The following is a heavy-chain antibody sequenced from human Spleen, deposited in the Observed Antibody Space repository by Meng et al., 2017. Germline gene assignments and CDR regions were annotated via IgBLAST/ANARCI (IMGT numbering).Heavy chain of an antibody. Sequence: VPLGLSGAGVKTPEPSVKCSCEAAGYTFTSYYMHWVRQAPGQWLEWRGIVNPSGGSTSYSQKFQGRVTMTRDTSTSTVYMELSSLRSEYTAVYYCARDPWLVGFDYWGQGTLVTVSS. J-gene: IGHJ4*02. CDR1: GYTFTSYY. V-gene: IGHV1-46*01. D-gene: IGHD6-19*01. CDR2: VNPSGGST. CDR3: ARDPWLVGFDY.